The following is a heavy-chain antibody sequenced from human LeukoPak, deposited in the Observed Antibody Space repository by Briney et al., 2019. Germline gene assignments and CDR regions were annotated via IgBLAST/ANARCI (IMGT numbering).Heavy chain of an antibody. Sequence: GGSLRLSCAASGFTFSSYWMSWVRQAPGKGLEWVAVISYDGSNKYYADSVKGRFTISRDNSKNTLYLQMNSLRAEDTTVYYCAKDTTHYYDSSGSIDYWGQGTLVTVSS. CDR1: GFTFSSYW. CDR3: AKDTTHYYDSSGSIDY. D-gene: IGHD3-22*01. CDR2: ISYDGSNK. J-gene: IGHJ4*02. V-gene: IGHV3-30*18.